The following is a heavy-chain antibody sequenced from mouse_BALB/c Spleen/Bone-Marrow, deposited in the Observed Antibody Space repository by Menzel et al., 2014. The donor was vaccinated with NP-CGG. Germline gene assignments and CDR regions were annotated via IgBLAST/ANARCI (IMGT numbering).Heavy chain of an antibody. CDR2: ISSGGSYT. D-gene: IGHD3-3*01. Sequence: EVTLVESGGGLVKPGGSLKLSCAASGFTFSSYTMSWVRQTPEKRLEWVATISSGGSYTYYPDSVKGRFTISRDNAKNTLYLQMSSLKSEDTAMYYCTRDPGRGRYFDVWGAGTTVTVSS. CDR1: GFTFSSYT. CDR3: TRDPGRGRYFDV. V-gene: IGHV5-6-4*01. J-gene: IGHJ1*01.